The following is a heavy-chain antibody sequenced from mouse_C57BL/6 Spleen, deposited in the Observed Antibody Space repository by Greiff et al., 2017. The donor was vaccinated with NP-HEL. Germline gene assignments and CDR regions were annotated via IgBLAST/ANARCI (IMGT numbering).Heavy chain of an antibody. CDR1: GYTFTSYW. D-gene: IGHD1-1*01. Sequence: QVQLQQPGAELVMPGASVKLSCKASGYTFTSYWMHWVKQRPGQGLEWIGEIDPSDSYTNYNQKFKGKSTLTVDKSSSTAYMQLSSLTSEDSAVYVCASDYGGGSQAWFAYWGQGTLVTVSA. J-gene: IGHJ3*01. CDR2: IDPSDSYT. CDR3: ASDYGGGSQAWFAY. V-gene: IGHV1-69*01.